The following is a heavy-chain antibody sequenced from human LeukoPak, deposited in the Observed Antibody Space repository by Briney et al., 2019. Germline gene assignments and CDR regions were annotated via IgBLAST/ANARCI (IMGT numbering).Heavy chain of an antibody. CDR1: GGSISSYY. CDR3: ARDTIAVAGYHFDY. D-gene: IGHD6-19*01. J-gene: IGHJ4*02. Sequence: PSETLSLTCTVSGGSISSYYWSWIRQPAGKGLEWIGRIYTSGSTNYNPSLKSRDTMSVDTSKNQFSLKLSSVTAADTAVYYCARDTIAVAGYHFDYWGQGTLVTVSS. V-gene: IGHV4-4*07. CDR2: IYTSGST.